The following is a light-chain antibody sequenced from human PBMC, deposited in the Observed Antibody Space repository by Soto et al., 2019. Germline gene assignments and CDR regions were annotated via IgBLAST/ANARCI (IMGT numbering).Light chain of an antibody. CDR2: DDV. V-gene: IGLV2-14*03. CDR1: SSDVGGFNS. Sequence: QSVLTQPASVSGSPGQSITISCTGTSSDVGGFNSVSWYQLRPGTAPKIKNYDDVDRPSGVSYRFSCSKSGNTASLTISWLQAADEADYFCSSYTSTMTNVFGSGTKVTVL. CDR3: SSYTSTMTNV. J-gene: IGLJ1*01.